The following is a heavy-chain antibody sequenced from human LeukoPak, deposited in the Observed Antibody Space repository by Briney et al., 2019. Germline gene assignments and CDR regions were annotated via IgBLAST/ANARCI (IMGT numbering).Heavy chain of an antibody. CDR1: GFTFSSYS. D-gene: IGHD3-22*01. CDR3: ARSLWYDSSGYYYGIFDY. V-gene: IGHV3-21*01. Sequence: GGSLRLSCAASGFTFSSYSMNWVRPAPGKGLEWVSSISSSSSYIYYADSVKGRFTISRDNAKNSLYLQMNSLRAEDTAVYYCARSLWYDSSGYYYGIFDYWGQGTLVTVSS. CDR2: ISSSSSYI. J-gene: IGHJ4*02.